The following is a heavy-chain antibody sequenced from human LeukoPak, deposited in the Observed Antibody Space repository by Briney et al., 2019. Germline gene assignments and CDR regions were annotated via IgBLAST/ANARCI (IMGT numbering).Heavy chain of an antibody. CDR3: ARSTMVRGVIMGY. CDR1: GYTFTGYY. D-gene: IGHD3-10*01. Sequence: ASVKVSXKASGYTFTGYYMHWVRQAPGQGLEWMGRINPNSGGTNYAQKFQGRVTMTRDTSISTAYMELSRLRSDDTAVYYCARSTMVRGVIMGYWGQGTLVTVSS. V-gene: IGHV1-2*06. J-gene: IGHJ4*02. CDR2: INPNSGGT.